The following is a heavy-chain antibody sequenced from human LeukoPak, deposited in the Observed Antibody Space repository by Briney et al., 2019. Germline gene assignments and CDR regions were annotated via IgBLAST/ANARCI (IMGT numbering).Heavy chain of an antibody. CDR2: IKDDGRQK. Sequence: GGSLRLSCAPSGFTFSRYWMTWVGQTPEKGLEWVASIKDDGRQKYYVDSVKGRFTASRDNATNSAYLQMDSLRAEATALYYCGRAPRRVFDPGGRGTRVPVS. CDR3: GRAPRRVFDP. J-gene: IGHJ5*02. V-gene: IGHV3-7*01. D-gene: IGHD3-3*01. CDR1: GFTFSRYW.